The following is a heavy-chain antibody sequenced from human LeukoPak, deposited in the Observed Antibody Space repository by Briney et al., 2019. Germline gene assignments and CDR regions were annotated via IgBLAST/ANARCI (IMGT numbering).Heavy chain of an antibody. CDR3: ARQEQQLIYNWFDP. CDR2: IYHSGST. CDR1: GYSISSGYY. D-gene: IGHD6-13*01. V-gene: IGHV4-38-2*02. Sequence: SETLSLTCTVSGYSISSGYYWGWIRQPPGKGLEWIGSIYHSGSTYYNPSLKSRVTISVDTSKNQFSLKLSSVTAADTAVYYCARQEQQLIYNWFDPWGQGTLVTVSS. J-gene: IGHJ5*02.